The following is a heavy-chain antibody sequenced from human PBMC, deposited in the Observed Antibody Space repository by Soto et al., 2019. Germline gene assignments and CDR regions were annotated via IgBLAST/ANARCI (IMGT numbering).Heavy chain of an antibody. Sequence: SVKGSCAASGYTFTGYYMHWVRQAPVQGLEWMGWINPNSGGTNYAQKFQGWVTMTRDTSISTAYMELSRLRSDDTAVYYCARGSFDWLLSQVGPYYFDYWGQGTLVTVSS. V-gene: IGHV1-2*04. D-gene: IGHD3-9*01. J-gene: IGHJ4*02. CDR2: INPNSGGT. CDR3: ARGSFDWLLSQVGPYYFDY. CDR1: GYTFTGYY.